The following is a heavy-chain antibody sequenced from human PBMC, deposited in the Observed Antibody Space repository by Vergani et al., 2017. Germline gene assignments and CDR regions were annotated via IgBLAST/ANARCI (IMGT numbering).Heavy chain of an antibody. CDR3: ARGSYYYDSSGYYFDY. CDR1: GYTFTDHY. CDR2: VDPEDGET. V-gene: IGHV1-69-2*01. J-gene: IGHJ4*02. Sequence: EVQLVQSGAEVKKPGATMKISCKVSGYTFTDHYMHWVKQAPGKGLEWMGLVDPEDGETIYAEKFKGRVTIAADTSTDTAHLELSSLRSEDTAVYYCARGSYYYDSSGYYFDYWGQGTLVTVSS. D-gene: IGHD3-22*01.